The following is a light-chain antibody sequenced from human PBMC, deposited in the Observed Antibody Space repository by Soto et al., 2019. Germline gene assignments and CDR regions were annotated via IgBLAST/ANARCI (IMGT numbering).Light chain of an antibody. Sequence: EIVLTQSPGTLSLSPGERGTLSCRASQNLGTLYLAWFQQKSGQAPRLLIYSASRRATGIPDRFTGSGSGIDFTLTINRVEPEDFAVYFCQQYAGSPRTFGQGTKVEIK. V-gene: IGKV3-20*01. CDR2: SAS. CDR1: QNLGTLY. J-gene: IGKJ1*01. CDR3: QQYAGSPRT.